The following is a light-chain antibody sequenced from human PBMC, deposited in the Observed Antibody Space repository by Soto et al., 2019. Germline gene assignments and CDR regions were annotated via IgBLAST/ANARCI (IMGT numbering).Light chain of an antibody. Sequence: DIQMTQSPSSLSASVGDRVTITCRASQTITTYVNWYQQKTGKAPKLLIYGASSLQSGVPSRFTGSGSGTDFILTISSRQPEDSATYHCQQSHSTPWTFGQGTNVEL. CDR3: QQSHSTPWT. CDR2: GAS. CDR1: QTITTY. V-gene: IGKV1-39*01. J-gene: IGKJ1*01.